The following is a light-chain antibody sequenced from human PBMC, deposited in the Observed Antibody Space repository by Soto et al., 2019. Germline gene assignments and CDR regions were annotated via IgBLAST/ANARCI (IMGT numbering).Light chain of an antibody. Sequence: TQSPRTLSLSPGERATLSCRASQSVSSSYLAWYQQKPGQAPRLLIYGASSRATGIPDRFSGSGSGTDFTLTISRLEPEDFAVYYCQQYGSSPWTFGQGTKVDNK. CDR1: QSVSSSY. J-gene: IGKJ1*01. CDR2: GAS. CDR3: QQYGSSPWT. V-gene: IGKV3-20*01.